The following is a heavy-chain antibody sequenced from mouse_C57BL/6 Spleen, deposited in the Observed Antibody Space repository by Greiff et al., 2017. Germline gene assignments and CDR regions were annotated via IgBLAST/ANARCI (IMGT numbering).Heavy chain of an antibody. CDR3: ARGAPSGDYDDY. CDR2: IHPNSGST. Sequence: VQLQQPGAELVKPGASVKLSCKASGYTFTSYWMHWVKQRPGQGLEWIGMIHPNSGSTNYNEKFKSKATLTVDKSSSTAYMQLSSLTSEDSAVYYRARGAPSGDYDDYWGQGTTLTVSS. J-gene: IGHJ2*01. V-gene: IGHV1-64*01. D-gene: IGHD2-4*01. CDR1: GYTFTSYW.